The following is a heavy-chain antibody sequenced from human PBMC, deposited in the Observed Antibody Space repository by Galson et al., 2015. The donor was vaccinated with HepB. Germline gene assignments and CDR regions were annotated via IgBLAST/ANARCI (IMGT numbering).Heavy chain of an antibody. J-gene: IGHJ4*02. CDR2: IGTYSENI. D-gene: IGHD1-1*01. CDR1: GYAFTNYD. Sequence: SVKVSCKASGYAFTNYDFSWVRQAPGQGLEWMGWIGTYSENIDYAQKFQGRLTMTTDTFTRTAYMELRSLRSDDTAIYYCARDGKVPTRLPFDYWGQGTLVTVSS. CDR3: ARDGKVPTRLPFDY. V-gene: IGHV1-18*01.